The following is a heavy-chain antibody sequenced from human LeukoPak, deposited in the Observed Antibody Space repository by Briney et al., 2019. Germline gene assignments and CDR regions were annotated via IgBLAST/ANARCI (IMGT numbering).Heavy chain of an antibody. V-gene: IGHV1-69*06. CDR1: GGTFSSYA. D-gene: IGHD3-10*01. CDR3: ARETGYGSGSRSTDY. CDR2: IIPIFGTA. J-gene: IGHJ4*02. Sequence: SVKVSCKASGGTFSSYAISWVRQAPGQGLEWMGGIIPIFGTANYAQKFQGRVTITADKSTSTAYMELRSLRSDDTAVYYCARETGYGSGSRSTDYWGQGTLVTVSS.